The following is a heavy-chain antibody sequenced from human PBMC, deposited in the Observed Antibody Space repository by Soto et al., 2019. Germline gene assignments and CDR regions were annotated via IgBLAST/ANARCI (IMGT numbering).Heavy chain of an antibody. CDR2: IKSKTDGGTT. V-gene: IGHV3-15*01. Sequence: GGSLRLSCAASGFTFSNAWMSWVRQAPGKGLEWVGRIKSKTDGGTTDYAAPVKGRFTISRDDSKNTLYLQMNSLKTEDTAVYYCTTIFGVVIRSNWFDPWGQGTLVTVSS. J-gene: IGHJ5*02. CDR1: GFTFSNAW. CDR3: TTIFGVVIRSNWFDP. D-gene: IGHD3-3*02.